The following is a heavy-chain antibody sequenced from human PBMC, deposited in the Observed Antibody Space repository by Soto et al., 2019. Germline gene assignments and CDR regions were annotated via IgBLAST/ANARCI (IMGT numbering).Heavy chain of an antibody. Sequence: GASVKVSCKASGYTFTSYGISWVRQAPGQGLEWMGWISAYNGSTNYAQKLQGRVTMTTDTSTSTAYMELRSLRSDDTAVYYCARNLGYYDSSGYLYWGQGTLVTVSS. CDR1: GYTFTSYG. CDR2: ISAYNGST. V-gene: IGHV1-18*01. D-gene: IGHD3-22*01. J-gene: IGHJ4*02. CDR3: ARNLGYYDSSGYLY.